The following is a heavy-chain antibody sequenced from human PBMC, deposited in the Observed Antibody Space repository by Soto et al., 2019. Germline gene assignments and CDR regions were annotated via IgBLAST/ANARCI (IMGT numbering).Heavy chain of an antibody. CDR1: GFPFSAYN. CDR3: SRSPEVGVRGAY. V-gene: IGHV3-21*01. J-gene: IGHJ4*02. CDR2: ITVGSSHI. Sequence: EVQLVESGGGLVKPGGSLRLSCTGSGFPFSAYNINWVRQAPGKGLEWVSSITVGSSHIYQPNSMKGRFTISRDDAKNSVYLQIDSLRDEDTALYYCSRSPEVGVRGAYWRQGTLVTVSS. D-gene: IGHD3-16*01.